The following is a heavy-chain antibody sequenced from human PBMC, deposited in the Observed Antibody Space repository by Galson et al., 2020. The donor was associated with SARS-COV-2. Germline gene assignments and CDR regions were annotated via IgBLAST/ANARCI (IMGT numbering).Heavy chain of an antibody. CDR2: IYWDDDK. V-gene: IGHV2-5*02. Sequence: SGPTLVKPTQTLTLTCTFSGFSLSTSAVGVGWIRQPPGKALEWLALIYWDDDKRYSPSLRSRLTITKDTSKNQVVLTMSNMDPVDTATYYCARRRGAQSRFDYGSGTQINYYWFDPWGQGTLVTVSS. D-gene: IGHD3-10*01. CDR1: GFSLSTSAVG. CDR3: ARRRGAQSRFDYGSGTQINYYWFDP. J-gene: IGHJ5*02.